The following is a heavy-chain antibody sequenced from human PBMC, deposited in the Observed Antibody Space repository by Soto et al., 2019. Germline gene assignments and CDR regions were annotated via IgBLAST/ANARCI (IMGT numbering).Heavy chain of an antibody. V-gene: IGHV3-30*18. Sequence: QVQLVESGGGVVQPGRSLRLSCAASGFTFSSYGMHWVRRAPGKGLEWVAVISYDGSNKYYADSVKGRFTISRDNSKNTLYLQMNSLRAEDTAVYYCAKDDAGVVVAAYAEYFQHWGQGTLVTVSS. CDR3: AKDDAGVVVAAYAEYFQH. J-gene: IGHJ1*01. CDR1: GFTFSSYG. D-gene: IGHD2-15*01. CDR2: ISYDGSNK.